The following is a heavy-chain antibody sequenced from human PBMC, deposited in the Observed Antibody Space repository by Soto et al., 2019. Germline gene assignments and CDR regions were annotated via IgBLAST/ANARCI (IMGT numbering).Heavy chain of an antibody. V-gene: IGHV4-4*07. Sequence: LSLTCTVSGGSISSYYWSWIRQPAGKGLEWIGRIYTSGSTNYNPSLKSRVTMSVDTSKNQFSLKLSSVTAADTAVYYCARHRGHYYGSGSYWGALDNWFDPWGQGTLVTVSS. CDR1: GGSISSYY. CDR3: ARHRGHYYGSGSYWGALDNWFDP. D-gene: IGHD3-10*01. J-gene: IGHJ5*02. CDR2: IYTSGST.